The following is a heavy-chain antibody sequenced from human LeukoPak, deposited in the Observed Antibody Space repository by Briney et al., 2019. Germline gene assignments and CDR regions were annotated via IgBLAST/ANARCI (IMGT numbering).Heavy chain of an antibody. V-gene: IGHV3-30-3*01. CDR2: ISYDGSNK. J-gene: IGHJ4*02. Sequence: GRSLRLSCAASGFTFSSYAMHWVRQAPGKGLEWVAVISYDGSNKYYAGSVKGRFTISRDNSKNTLYLQMNSLRAEDTAVYYCATASAAAGTSYYFDYWGQGTLVTVSS. D-gene: IGHD6-13*01. CDR1: GFTFSSYA. CDR3: ATASAAAGTSYYFDY.